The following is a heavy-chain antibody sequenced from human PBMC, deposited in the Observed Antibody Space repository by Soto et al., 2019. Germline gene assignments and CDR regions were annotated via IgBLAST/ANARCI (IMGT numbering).Heavy chain of an antibody. CDR2: INHSGST. D-gene: IGHD3-3*01. CDR3: ARVWETITIFGVVRYYYYGMDV. Sequence: PSETLSLTCAVYGGSFSGYYWSWIRQPPGKGLEWIGEINHSGSTNYNPSLKSRVTISVDTSKNQFSLKLSSVTAADTAAYYCARVWETITIFGVVRYYYYGMDVWGQGTTVTVSS. V-gene: IGHV4-34*01. J-gene: IGHJ6*02. CDR1: GGSFSGYY.